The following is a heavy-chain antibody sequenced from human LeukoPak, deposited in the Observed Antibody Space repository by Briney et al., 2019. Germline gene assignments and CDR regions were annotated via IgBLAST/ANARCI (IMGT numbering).Heavy chain of an antibody. V-gene: IGHV4-59*01. CDR1: GGSINNYY. Sequence: SETLSLPCTVSGGSINNYYWIWIRQPPGKGLEWLGYIYYSGSTNYNPSLKSRVTISVDTSKNQFSLKLNSVTAADTAVYYCARDRITMVRGALRYYGMDVWGQGTTVTVSS. D-gene: IGHD3-10*01. CDR3: ARDRITMVRGALRYYGMDV. J-gene: IGHJ6*02. CDR2: IYYSGST.